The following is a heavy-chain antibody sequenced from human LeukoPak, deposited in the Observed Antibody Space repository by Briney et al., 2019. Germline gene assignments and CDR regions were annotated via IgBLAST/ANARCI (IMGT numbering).Heavy chain of an antibody. V-gene: IGHV3-64*02. CDR2: ISSNGGST. D-gene: IGHD3-16*02. J-gene: IGHJ4*02. CDR1: GFTFSSYA. Sequence: GGSLRLSCAASGFTFSSYAMHWVRQAPGKGLEYVSAISSNGGSTYYADSVKGRFTISRDNSKNTLYLQMGSLRAEDMAVYYCARDLGRELSSISGYWGQGTLVTVSS. CDR3: ARDLGRELSSISGY.